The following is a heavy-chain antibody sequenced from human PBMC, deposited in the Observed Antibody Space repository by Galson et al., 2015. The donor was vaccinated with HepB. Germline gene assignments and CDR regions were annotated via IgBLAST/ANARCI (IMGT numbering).Heavy chain of an antibody. V-gene: IGHV3-15*01. Sequence: SLRLSCAASGFTFTNAWMTWVRQAPGKGLEWVGRLKSKTHGGTKDYAATVKCTFTISREDSKNKLYLQMNSLKTEDTAVYYCTTWNWNYGDYWGQGTLVTVSS. CDR2: LKSKTHGGTK. CDR3: TTWNWNYGDY. D-gene: IGHD1-7*01. CDR1: GFTFTNAW. J-gene: IGHJ4*02.